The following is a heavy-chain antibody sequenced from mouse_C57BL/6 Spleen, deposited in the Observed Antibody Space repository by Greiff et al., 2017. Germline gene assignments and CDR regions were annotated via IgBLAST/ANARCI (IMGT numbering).Heavy chain of an antibody. V-gene: IGHV1-61*01. D-gene: IGHD1-1*01. CDR1: GYTFTSYW. Sequence: VQLQQPGAELVRPGSSVKLSCKASGYTFTSYWMDWVKQRPGQGLEWIGNIYPSDSETHYNPKFKDQATLTVDKSSSTAYMQLSSLTSEDSAVYYCARGDYSSSRAYWGQGTLVTVSA. J-gene: IGHJ3*01. CDR3: ARGDYSSSRAY. CDR2: IYPSDSET.